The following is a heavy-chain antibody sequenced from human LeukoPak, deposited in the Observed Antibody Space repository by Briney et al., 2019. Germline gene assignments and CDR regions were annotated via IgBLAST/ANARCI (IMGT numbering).Heavy chain of an antibody. Sequence: GGSLRLSCAASGFGFSYHDMHWVRQAPGKGLEFVSSIGAAGAHTFYADSVKGRFTISRDNFQSTMYLQMDGLRLEDSAVYYCARELGGTKTGGFDIWGQGTVVTVSS. CDR1: GFGFSYHD. J-gene: IGHJ3*02. CDR2: IGAAGAHT. D-gene: IGHD1-14*01. V-gene: IGHV3-64*02. CDR3: ARELGGTKTGGFDI.